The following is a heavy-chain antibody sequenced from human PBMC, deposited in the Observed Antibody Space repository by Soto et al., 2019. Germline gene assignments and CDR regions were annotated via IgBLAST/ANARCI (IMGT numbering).Heavy chain of an antibody. J-gene: IGHJ6*02. Sequence: QVQLVESGGGVVQPGRSLRLSCAASGFTFSSYGMHWVRQAPGKGLEWVALISHDGSNKYYVDSVKGRFTISRDNSKNTLFLKMNSLGAGDTLVYYGAKVSLGGGFLTPATPKGMDVWGQGPTVTVS. CDR1: GFTFSSYG. CDR3: AKVSLGGGFLTPATPKGMDV. V-gene: IGHV3-30*18. D-gene: IGHD2-15*01. CDR2: ISHDGSNK.